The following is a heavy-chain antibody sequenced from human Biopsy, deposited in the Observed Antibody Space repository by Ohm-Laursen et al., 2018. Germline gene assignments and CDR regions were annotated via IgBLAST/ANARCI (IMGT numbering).Heavy chain of an antibody. CDR2: IYYHNGRS. V-gene: IGHV4-59*01. CDR3: ARTPRDSFWSGSYKRGLWFDP. CDR1: GGSISGYY. Sequence: GTLSLTCTVSGGSISGYYWTWIRQSPGKGLEWIGYIYYHNGRSNYNPSLKSRVTISKDTSKNQFSLQVNSVTAADTAVYYCARTPRDSFWSGSYKRGLWFDPWGQGTLVIVSS. D-gene: IGHD3-3*01. J-gene: IGHJ5*02.